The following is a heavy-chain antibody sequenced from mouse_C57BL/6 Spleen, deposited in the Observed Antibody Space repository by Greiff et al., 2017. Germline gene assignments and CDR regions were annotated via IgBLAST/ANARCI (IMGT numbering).Heavy chain of an antibody. D-gene: IGHD1-1*02. CDR1: GYTFTSYG. Sequence: QVQLQQSGAELARPGASVQLSCKASGYTFTSYGISWVKQRTGQGLEWIGEIYPRSGNTYYNEKFKGKATLTADESSSTAYMELRSLTSEDSAVYFCARGAMLDYYAMDYWGQGTSVTVSS. CDR3: ARGAMLDYYAMDY. CDR2: IYPRSGNT. V-gene: IGHV1-81*01. J-gene: IGHJ4*01.